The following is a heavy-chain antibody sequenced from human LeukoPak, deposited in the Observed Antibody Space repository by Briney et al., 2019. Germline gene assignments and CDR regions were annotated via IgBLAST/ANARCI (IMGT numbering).Heavy chain of an antibody. CDR1: GGSISSSSYY. J-gene: IGHJ6*04. Sequence: SETLSLTCTVSGGSISSSSYYWSWIRQPPGKGLEWIGYIYYSGSTNYSPSLKSRVTISVDTSKNQFSLKLSSVTATDTAVYYCARAGYSGSDFSVWGKGSTVTVSS. D-gene: IGHD5-12*01. V-gene: IGHV4-61*01. CDR2: IYYSGST. CDR3: ARAGYSGSDFSV.